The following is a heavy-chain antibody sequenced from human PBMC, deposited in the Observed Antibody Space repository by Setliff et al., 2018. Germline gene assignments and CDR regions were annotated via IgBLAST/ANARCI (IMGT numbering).Heavy chain of an antibody. CDR2: INHTGIT. V-gene: IGHV4-34*01. Sequence: SETLSLTCAVYSGSFSGYYWSWIRQPPGKGLEWIGEINHTGITYYNPSLKSRVTISVDTSKNHFSLKLTSVTAADTAAYYCARYTPKLPELGIYGWFDYWGQGTPVTSPQ. CDR3: ARYTPKLPELGIYGWFDY. CDR1: SGSFSGYY. D-gene: IGHD7-27*01. J-gene: IGHJ4*02.